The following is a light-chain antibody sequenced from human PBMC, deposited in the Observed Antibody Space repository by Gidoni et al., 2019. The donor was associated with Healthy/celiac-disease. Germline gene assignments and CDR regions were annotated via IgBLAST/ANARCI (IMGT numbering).Light chain of an antibody. CDR2: QDS. V-gene: IGLV3-1*01. CDR1: KLGDKY. Sequence: SYELTQPPSVSVSPGQTASITRSGDKLGDKYACWYQQKPGQSPVLVIYQDSKRPSGIPERFSGSNSGNTATLTISGTQAMDEADYYCQAWDSSTEGFGGGTKLTVL. CDR3: QAWDSSTEG. J-gene: IGLJ2*01.